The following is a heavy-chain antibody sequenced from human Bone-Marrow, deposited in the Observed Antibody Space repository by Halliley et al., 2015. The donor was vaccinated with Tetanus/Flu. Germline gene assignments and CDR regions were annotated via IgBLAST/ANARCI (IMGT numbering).Heavy chain of an antibody. D-gene: IGHD3-22*01. J-gene: IGHJ4*02. V-gene: IGHV4-59*09. CDR3: ARGRGYGSNGRTFYFDY. CDR2: SYYTGP. Sequence: YSYYTGPNYSPSLKSRVVISIDTSKNQFSLKLTSVTAADTAVYYCARGRGYGSNGRTFYFDYWGQGIPVIVSS.